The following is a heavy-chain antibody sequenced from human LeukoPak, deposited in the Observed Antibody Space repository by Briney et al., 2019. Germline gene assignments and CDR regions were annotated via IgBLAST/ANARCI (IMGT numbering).Heavy chain of an antibody. J-gene: IGHJ4*02. V-gene: IGHV4-38-2*02. CDR3: ARLDFWSGYCVDY. CDR1: GYSISSGYY. D-gene: IGHD3-3*01. CDR2: IYHSGST. Sequence: SETLSLTCTVSGYSISSGYYLGWIRQPPGKGLEWIGSIYHSGSTYYNPSLKSRVTISVDTSKNQFSLKLSSVTAADTAVYYCARLDFWSGYCVDYWGQGTLVTVSS.